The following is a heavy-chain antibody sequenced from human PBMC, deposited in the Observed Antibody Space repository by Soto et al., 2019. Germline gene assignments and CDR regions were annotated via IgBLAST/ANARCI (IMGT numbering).Heavy chain of an antibody. CDR1: GYSSAGYW. CDR2: IDPSDSQT. D-gene: IGHD3-22*01. CDR3: ARQIYDSDSGPNFQYYFDS. J-gene: IGHJ4*02. V-gene: IGHV5-10-1*01. Sequence: GESLKISCKGSGYSSAGYWITWVLQMPGKGLEWMGRIDPSDSQTYYSPSFRGHVTISAAKSITTVFLQWSSLRASDTAMYYCARQIYDSDSGPNFQYYFDSWGQGTLVTVSS.